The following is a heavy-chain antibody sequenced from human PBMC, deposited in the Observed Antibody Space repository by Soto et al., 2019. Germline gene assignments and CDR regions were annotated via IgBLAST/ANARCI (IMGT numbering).Heavy chain of an antibody. CDR2: VSGSGGST. Sequence: GSLRLSCAASGFTFSSYAVTWVRQAPGKGLEWVSGVSGSGGSTYYADSVKGRFTISRDNSKNTVYLQMNSLRAEDTAVYYCARDPAAYDYIWGSYRPYFDYWGQGTLVTVSS. V-gene: IGHV3-23*01. CDR3: ARDPAAYDYIWGSYRPYFDY. CDR1: GFTFSSYA. D-gene: IGHD3-16*02. J-gene: IGHJ4*02.